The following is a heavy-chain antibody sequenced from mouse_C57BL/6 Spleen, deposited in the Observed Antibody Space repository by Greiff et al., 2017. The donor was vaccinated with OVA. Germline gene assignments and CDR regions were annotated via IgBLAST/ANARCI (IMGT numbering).Heavy chain of an antibody. CDR2: LWSDGST. J-gene: IGHJ4*01. CDR3: ARHGTRYAMDY. V-gene: IGHV2-6-1*01. D-gene: IGHD4-1*01. CDR1: GFSLTSYG. Sequence: VQRVESGPGLVAPSQSLSITCTVSGFSLTSYGVHWVRQPPGKGLAWLVVLWSDGSTTYNSTLKSRLSISKDKSKSHVFLKMNSLQTDDTAMYYCARHGTRYAMDYWGQGTSVTVSS.